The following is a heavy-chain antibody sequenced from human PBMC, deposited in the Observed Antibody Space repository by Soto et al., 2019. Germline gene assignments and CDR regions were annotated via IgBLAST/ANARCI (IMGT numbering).Heavy chain of an antibody. D-gene: IGHD1-7*01. CDR3: ARVPGTLSHDYYYYGMDV. CDR1: GDSVSSNSAA. Sequence: SQTLSLTCAISGDSVSSNSAACNWIRQSPSRGLEWLGRTYYRSKWYNDYAVSVKSRITINPDTSKNQFSLQLNSVTPEDTAVYYCARVPGTLSHDYYYYGMDVWGQGTTVTVSS. CDR2: TYYRSKWYN. V-gene: IGHV6-1*01. J-gene: IGHJ6*02.